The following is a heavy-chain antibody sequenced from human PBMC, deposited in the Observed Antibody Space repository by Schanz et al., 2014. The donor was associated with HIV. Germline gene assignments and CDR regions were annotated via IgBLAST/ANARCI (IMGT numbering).Heavy chain of an antibody. J-gene: IGHJ4*02. D-gene: IGHD1-1*01. CDR2: ISGGSGST. Sequence: EVQLVETGGHLIQPGGSLRLSCAASGFIFSTYSMYWVRQAPGKGLEWVSSISGGSGSTFYADSVKGRFTISRVNAKNSLYLQMSSLRAEDTAVYYCARVATSGFFDDYWGQGTLVTVSS. CDR3: ARVATSGFFDDY. V-gene: IGHV3-21*04. CDR1: GFIFSTYS.